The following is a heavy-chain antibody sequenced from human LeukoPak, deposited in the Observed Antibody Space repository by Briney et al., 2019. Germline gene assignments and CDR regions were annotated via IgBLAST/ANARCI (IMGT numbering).Heavy chain of an antibody. CDR3: ARSRGPGLSGGSCPDY. Sequence: GASVKVSCKVSGYTFTSYFMHWVRQAPGQGLEWMGIINPSGGSTSYAQKFQGRVTMTRDTSTSTVYMELSSLRSEDTAVYYCARSRGPGLSGGSCPDYWGQGTLVTVSS. CDR2: INPSGGST. D-gene: IGHD2-15*01. CDR1: GYTFTSYF. J-gene: IGHJ4*02. V-gene: IGHV1-46*01.